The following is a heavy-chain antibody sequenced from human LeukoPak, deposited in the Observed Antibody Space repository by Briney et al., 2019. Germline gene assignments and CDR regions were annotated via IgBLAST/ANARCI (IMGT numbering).Heavy chain of an antibody. CDR3: ARGGDSSSWYNWFDP. D-gene: IGHD6-13*01. Sequence: GASVKVSFKASGYTFTSYGISWVRQAPGQGLEWMGWISAYNGNTNYAQKLQGRVTMTTDTSTSTAYMELRSLRSDDTAVYYCARGGDSSSWYNWFDPWGQGTLVTVSS. CDR1: GYTFTSYG. CDR2: ISAYNGNT. J-gene: IGHJ5*02. V-gene: IGHV1-18*01.